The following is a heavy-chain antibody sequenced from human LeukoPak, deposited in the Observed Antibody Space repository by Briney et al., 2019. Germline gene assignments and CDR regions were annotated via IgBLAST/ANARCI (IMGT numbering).Heavy chain of an antibody. V-gene: IGHV3-53*01. D-gene: IGHD5-12*01. J-gene: IGHJ4*02. CDR1: GFTVSSNY. Sequence: GGSLRLSCAASGFTVSSNYMSWVRQAPGKGLEGVSVIYSGGSTYYADSVKGRFTISRDNSKNTLYLRMNSLRAEDTAVYYCTGGYDRGVFDYWGQGTLVTVSS. CDR3: TGGYDRGVFDY. CDR2: IYSGGST.